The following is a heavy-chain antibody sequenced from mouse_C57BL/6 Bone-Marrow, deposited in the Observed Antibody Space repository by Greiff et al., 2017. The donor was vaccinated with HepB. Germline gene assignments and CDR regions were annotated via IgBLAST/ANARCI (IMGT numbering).Heavy chain of an antibody. CDR1: GYSITSGYD. CDR3: ARDYYGSSYWYFDV. Sequence: EVKLVESGPGMVKPSQSLSLTCTVPGYSITSGYDWHWIRHFPGNKLEWMGYISYSGSTNYNPSLKSRISITHDTSKNHFFLKLNSVTTEDTATYYCARDYYGSSYWYFDVWGTGTTVTVSS. D-gene: IGHD1-1*01. J-gene: IGHJ1*03. CDR2: ISYSGST. V-gene: IGHV3-1*01.